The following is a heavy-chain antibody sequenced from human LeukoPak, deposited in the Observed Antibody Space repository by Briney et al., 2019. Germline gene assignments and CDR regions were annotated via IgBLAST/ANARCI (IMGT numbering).Heavy chain of an antibody. V-gene: IGHV3-23*01. D-gene: IGHD5-24*01. J-gene: IGHJ4*02. CDR3: AKCFMIDGYKTGFDY. Sequence: GGSLRLSCAASGFTFSSYAISWVRQAPGKGLEWVSAISGSGGSTYYADSVKGRFTISRDNSKNTLYLQMNSLRAEDTAVYYCAKCFMIDGYKTGFDYWGQGTLVTVSS. CDR1: GFTFSSYA. CDR2: ISGSGGST.